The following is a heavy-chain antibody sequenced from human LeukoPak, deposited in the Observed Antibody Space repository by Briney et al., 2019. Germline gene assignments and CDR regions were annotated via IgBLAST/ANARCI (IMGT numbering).Heavy chain of an antibody. CDR1: GGSISSYY. CDR2: IYTSGST. V-gene: IGHV4-4*07. Sequence: SETLSLTCTVSGGSISSYYWSWIRQPAGKGLEWIGRIYTSGSTNYNPSLKSRVTISVDTSKDQFSLKLSSVTAADTAVYYCARSRVTMVRGVIYYYYMDVWGKGTTVTISS. J-gene: IGHJ6*03. D-gene: IGHD3-10*01. CDR3: ARSRVTMVRGVIYYYYMDV.